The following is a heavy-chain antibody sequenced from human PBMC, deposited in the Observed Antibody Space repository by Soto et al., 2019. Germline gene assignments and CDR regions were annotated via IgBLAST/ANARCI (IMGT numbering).Heavy chain of an antibody. D-gene: IGHD4-17*01. CDR2: IYWDDDK. Sequence: QITLKESGPTLVKPTQTLTLTCTFSGFSLSTSGVGVGWIRQPPGKALEWLALIYWDDDKRYSPSLKSRLTIPKDTSKHQVVLTMTNMDPVDTATYYCAPNRYGDYWFDPWGQGTLVTVSS. CDR3: APNRYGDYWFDP. V-gene: IGHV2-5*02. CDR1: GFSLSTSGVG. J-gene: IGHJ5*02.